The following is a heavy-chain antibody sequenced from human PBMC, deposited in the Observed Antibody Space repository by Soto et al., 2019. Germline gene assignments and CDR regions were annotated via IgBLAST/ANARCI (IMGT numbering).Heavy chain of an antibody. Sequence: QVQLLQSGAEVKKPGASVKVSCKASGYTFTNYGITWVRQAPGQGLEWMGWISAYNGDTHYTQRLQGRVTMTTDTSTSTAYMELRGLRSDDTAVYYCARVRQLGGYFYYYMDVWGKGTTVTVS. CDR2: ISAYNGDT. CDR3: ARVRQLGGYFYYYMDV. CDR1: GYTFTNYG. D-gene: IGHD6-6*01. V-gene: IGHV1-18*01. J-gene: IGHJ6*03.